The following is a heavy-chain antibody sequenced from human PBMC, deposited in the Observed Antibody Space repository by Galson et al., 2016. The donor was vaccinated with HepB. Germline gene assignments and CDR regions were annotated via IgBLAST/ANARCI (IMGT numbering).Heavy chain of an antibody. CDR1: GFSLSSSGAG. V-gene: IGHV2-5*02. Sequence: PALVKPTQTLTLTCTFSGFSLSSSGAGVGWIRQPPGKALEWLALIYWDDDKRYSPSLKSRLTITKDTSKNQVVLTMTNMDPVDTATYYCAHWGEQIRGYWYFDLWGRGTLVTVSS. CDR3: AHWGEQIRGYWYFDL. J-gene: IGHJ2*01. CDR2: IYWDDDK. D-gene: IGHD3-10*01.